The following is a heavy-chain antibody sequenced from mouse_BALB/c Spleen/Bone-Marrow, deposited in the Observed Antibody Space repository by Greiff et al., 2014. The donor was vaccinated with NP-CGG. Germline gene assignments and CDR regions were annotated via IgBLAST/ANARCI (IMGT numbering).Heavy chain of an antibody. CDR3: ARAVYDPYAMDY. J-gene: IGHJ4*01. D-gene: IGHD1-1*01. CDR1: GYTFTSYY. CDR2: INPNNDGT. Sequence: QVQLQQSGAELVKPGASVKLSCKASGYTFTSYYMYWVKQRPGQGLEWIGEINPNNDGTNFNEKFKSKATLTVDKSSSTAYMQLSSLTSEDSAVYYCARAVYDPYAMDYWGQGTSVTVSS. V-gene: IGHV1S81*02.